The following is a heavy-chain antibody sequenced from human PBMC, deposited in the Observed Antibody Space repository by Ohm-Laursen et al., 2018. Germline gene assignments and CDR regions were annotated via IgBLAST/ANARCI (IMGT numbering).Heavy chain of an antibody. CDR2: IYYSGST. V-gene: IGHV4-59*01. J-gene: IGHJ4*02. D-gene: IGHD6-19*01. Sequence: GTLSLTYTVSGGSISNYYWSWIRQPPGKGLECIGYIYYSGSTNYNPSLKTRVTISVDTSKNQFSLKLSSVTAADTAVYYCARGAVAGSFDYWGQGTLVTVSS. CDR1: GGSISNYY. CDR3: ARGAVAGSFDY.